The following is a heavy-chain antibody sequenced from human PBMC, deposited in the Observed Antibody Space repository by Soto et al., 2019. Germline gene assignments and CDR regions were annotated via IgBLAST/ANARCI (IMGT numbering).Heavy chain of an antibody. CDR3: SSDGRYGYYVLDY. D-gene: IGHD3-10*02. CDR1: GFTFTSSA. Sequence: QMQLVQSGPAVKKPGTSVKVSCKASGFTFTSSAMQWVRQARGQRLEWIGWIVVGSGNTNYTQKFQERVTITRDMSTSTAYTELSSLRSEDTAVYYCSSDGRYGYYVLDYWGQGTLVTVSS. J-gene: IGHJ4*02. V-gene: IGHV1-58*02. CDR2: IVVGSGNT.